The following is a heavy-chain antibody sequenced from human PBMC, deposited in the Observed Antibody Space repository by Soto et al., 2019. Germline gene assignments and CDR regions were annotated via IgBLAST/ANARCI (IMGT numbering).Heavy chain of an antibody. CDR3: ARANYYDSSGYYYGGAFDI. CDR1: GGSISSSNW. CDR2: IYHSGST. Sequence: QVQLQESGPGLVKPSGTLSLTCAVSGGSISSSNWWSWVRQPPGKGLEWIGEIYHSGSTYYNPSLKSRVTISVDRSKNQFSLKLSSVTAADTAVYYCARANYYDSSGYYYGGAFDIWGQGTMVTVSS. J-gene: IGHJ3*02. D-gene: IGHD3-22*01. V-gene: IGHV4-4*02.